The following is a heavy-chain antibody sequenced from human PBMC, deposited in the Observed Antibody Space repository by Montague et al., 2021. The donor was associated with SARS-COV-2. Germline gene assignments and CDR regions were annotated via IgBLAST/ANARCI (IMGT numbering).Heavy chain of an antibody. CDR1: GDSVSSNSVS. V-gene: IGHV6-1*01. D-gene: IGHD3-10*01. Sequence: CAISGDSVSSNSVSWNWIRQSPSRGLEWLGRTYYRSKWSNEYALSVKSRITITPDTSKNQLSLQLTSVTPEDTAVYYCTREDWGVQDDWGQGSPVTVSS. J-gene: IGHJ4*02. CDR2: TYYRSKWSN. CDR3: TREDWGVQDD.